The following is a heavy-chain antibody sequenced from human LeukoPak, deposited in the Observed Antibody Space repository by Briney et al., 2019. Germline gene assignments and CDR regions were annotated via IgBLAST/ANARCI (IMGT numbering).Heavy chain of an antibody. CDR2: ISGGSGGST. J-gene: IGHJ3*02. Sequence: GGSLRLSCAASGVSFSYSAMSWGRQAPGKGLEWVSTISGGSGGSTFYADSVKGRFTISRDNSKNTVHLQMNSLSAEDTAVYYCVKHFYDSSGYFFAFDIWGQGTKVTVSS. D-gene: IGHD3-22*01. V-gene: IGHV3-23*01. CDR1: GVSFSYSA. CDR3: VKHFYDSSGYFFAFDI.